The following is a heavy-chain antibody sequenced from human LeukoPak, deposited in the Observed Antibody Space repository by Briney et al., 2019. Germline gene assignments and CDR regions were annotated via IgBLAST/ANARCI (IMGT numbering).Heavy chain of an antibody. CDR2: IIAIFGTA. V-gene: IGHV1-69*13. CDR1: VGTFSSYA. D-gene: IGHD3-10*01. Sequence: VASVKVSCKASVGTFSSYAISWVRQAPGQGLEWMGGIIAIFGTANYAQKFQGRVTITADESTSTAYMELRRLRSEDTAVYYCARPFFGSGSSLDYWGQGTLVTVSS. J-gene: IGHJ4*02. CDR3: ARPFFGSGSSLDY.